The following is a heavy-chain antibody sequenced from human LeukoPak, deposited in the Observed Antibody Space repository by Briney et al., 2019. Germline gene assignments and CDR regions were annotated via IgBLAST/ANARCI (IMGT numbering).Heavy chain of an antibody. V-gene: IGHV4-61*08. CDR1: GDSITSAGYF. D-gene: IGHD6-13*01. CDR2: IYYSGST. CDR3: ARAEQQLGRVPFDY. Sequence: PSQTLSLTCTVSGDSITSAGYFWTWIRQPPGKGLEWIGYIYYSGSTNYNPSLKSRVTISVDTSKNQFSLKLSSVTAADTAVYYCARAEQQLGRVPFDYWGQGTLVTVSS. J-gene: IGHJ4*02.